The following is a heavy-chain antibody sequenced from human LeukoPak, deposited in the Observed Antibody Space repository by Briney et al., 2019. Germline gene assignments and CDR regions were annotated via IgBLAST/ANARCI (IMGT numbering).Heavy chain of an antibody. CDR1: GDSISSSSSY. J-gene: IGHJ5*02. Sequence: SETLSLTCTVSGDSISSSSSYWGWIRQPPGEGLEWIGSIYYSGSTYYNTSLKSRVTISVDTSKNQFSLRLNSVTAADTAVYYCARSTMVRGVRGWFDPWGQGTLVTVSS. CDR3: ARSTMVRGVRGWFDP. D-gene: IGHD3-10*01. V-gene: IGHV4-39*01. CDR2: IYYSGST.